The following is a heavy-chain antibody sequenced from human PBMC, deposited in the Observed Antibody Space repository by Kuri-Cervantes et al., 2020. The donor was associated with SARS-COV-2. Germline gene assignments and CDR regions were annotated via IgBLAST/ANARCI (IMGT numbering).Heavy chain of an antibody. CDR1: GGSFSGYY. CDR2: INHSGST. J-gene: IGHJ1*01. V-gene: IGHV4-34*01. Sequence: SETLSLTCAVYGGSFSGYYWSWIRQPPGKGLEWIGEINHSGSTNYNPSLKSRVTISVDTSKNQFSLKLSSVTAADTAVYYCARGKVVVVPAAPGKGYLQHWGQGTLVTVSS. D-gene: IGHD2-2*01. CDR3: ARGKVVVVPAAPGKGYLQH.